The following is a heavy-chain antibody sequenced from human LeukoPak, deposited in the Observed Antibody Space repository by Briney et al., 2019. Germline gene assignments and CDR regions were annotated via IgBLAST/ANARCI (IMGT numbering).Heavy chain of an antibody. D-gene: IGHD6-13*01. CDR3: ARLSGLYSSSRPGSYFDY. V-gene: IGHV5-51*01. CDR2: IYPEDSDT. CDR1: GYTFSSYW. Sequence: GESLKISCKGSGYTFSSYWIGWVRQMPGKGLEWMGIIYPEDSDTRYTPSFQGQVTISADKSITTAYLQWSSLKASDTAMYYCARLSGLYSSSRPGSYFDYWGLRTLVTVSS. J-gene: IGHJ4*02.